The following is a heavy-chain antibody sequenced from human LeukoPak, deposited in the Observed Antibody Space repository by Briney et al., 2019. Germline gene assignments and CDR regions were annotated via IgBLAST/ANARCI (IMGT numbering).Heavy chain of an antibody. CDR3: ARGITMSYFDY. CDR1: GGSISSGGYY. Sequence: PSETLSLTCTVSGGSISSGGYYWSWIRQHPGKGLEWIGYIYYSRSTYYNPSLKSRVTISVDTSKNQFSLKLSSVTAADTAVYYCARGITMSYFDYWGQGTLVTVSS. V-gene: IGHV4-31*03. D-gene: IGHD3-10*02. J-gene: IGHJ4*02. CDR2: IYYSRST.